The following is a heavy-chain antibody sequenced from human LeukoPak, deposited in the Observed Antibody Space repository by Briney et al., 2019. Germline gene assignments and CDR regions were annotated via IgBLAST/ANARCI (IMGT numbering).Heavy chain of an antibody. CDR1: GFTFSSYS. CDR3: ARSMFRVGAFDI. CDR2: ISSSSYI. V-gene: IGHV3-21*01. J-gene: IGHJ3*02. Sequence: GGSLRLSCAASGFTFSSYSMNWVRQAPGKGLEWVSSISSSSYIYYADSVKGRFTISRDNAKNSLYLQMNSLRAEDTAVYYCARSMFRVGAFDIWGQGTMVTVSS. D-gene: IGHD3-10*01.